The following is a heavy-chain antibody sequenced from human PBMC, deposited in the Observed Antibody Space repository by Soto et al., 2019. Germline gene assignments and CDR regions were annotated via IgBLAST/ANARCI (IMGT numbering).Heavy chain of an antibody. CDR2: IYYSGST. Sequence: SETLSLTCTVSGDSISSSYYYWGWIRQPPGKGLEWIGSIYYSGSTHYNPSLKSRVTISVDTSKNQFSLKLTSVTAADTAVYYCARDAIAARPPSSWFDSWGKGTPVTVSS. D-gene: IGHD6-6*01. CDR3: ARDAIAARPPSSWFDS. J-gene: IGHJ5*01. CDR1: GDSISSSYYY. V-gene: IGHV4-39*02.